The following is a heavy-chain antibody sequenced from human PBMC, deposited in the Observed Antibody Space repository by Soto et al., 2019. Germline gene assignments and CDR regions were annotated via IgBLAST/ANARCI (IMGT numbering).Heavy chain of an antibody. V-gene: IGHV3-30-3*01. J-gene: IGHJ4*02. CDR3: ARDESAVRGTHFAY. CDR2: ISYDGSSK. Sequence: PVGSLRLSCAASGFTFSSYAINWVRQAPGKGLEWVAIISYDGSSKYYADSVQGRFTISRDNSKNTLYLQMNSLRAEDTAVYYCARDESAVRGTHFAYWGQGTLVTVSS. CDR1: GFTFSSYA. D-gene: IGHD1-1*01.